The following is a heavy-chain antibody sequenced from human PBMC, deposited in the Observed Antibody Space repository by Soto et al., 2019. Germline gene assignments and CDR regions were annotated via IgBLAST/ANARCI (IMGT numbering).Heavy chain of an antibody. Sequence: QVQLVQSGAEVKRPGSSVKVSCEASGASFTTYTVTWVRQAPGQGLEWMGRIIPVLNITKYAQTFQGRVTFTADISSSTAYMELSSLKSEDTAVYYCAREINGGHCGQDCGVVFDYWGQGTLVTVSS. CDR3: AREINGGHCGQDCGVVFDY. V-gene: IGHV1-69*02. CDR2: IIPVLNIT. J-gene: IGHJ4*02. D-gene: IGHD2-21*01. CDR1: GASFTTYT.